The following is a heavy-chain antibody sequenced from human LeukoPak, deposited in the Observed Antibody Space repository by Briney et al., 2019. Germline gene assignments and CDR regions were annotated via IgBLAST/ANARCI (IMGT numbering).Heavy chain of an antibody. J-gene: IGHJ3*02. V-gene: IGHV4-59*08. D-gene: IGHD3-10*01. Sequence: SETLSLTCTVSGGSISSYYWSWIRQPPGRGLEWIGYIYYSGSTNYNPSLKSRVTISVDTSKNQFSLKLSSVTAADTAVYYCARHEGLTYYGSGSYFLGAFDIWGQGTMVTVSS. CDR1: GGSISSYY. CDR3: ARHEGLTYYGSGSYFLGAFDI. CDR2: IYYSGST.